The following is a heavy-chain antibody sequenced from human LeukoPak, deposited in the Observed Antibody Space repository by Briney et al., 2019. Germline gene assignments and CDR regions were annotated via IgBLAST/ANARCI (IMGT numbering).Heavy chain of an antibody. CDR2: INPNSGGT. Sequence: ASVKVSCKASGYTFTGYYMHWERQAPGQGLEWMGRINPNSGGTNYAQKFQGRVTMTRDTSISTAYMELSRLRSDDTAVYYCAAGRWLRFGGDLDYWGQGTLVTVSS. V-gene: IGHV1-2*06. CDR1: GYTFTGYY. J-gene: IGHJ4*02. D-gene: IGHD5-12*01. CDR3: AAGRWLRFGGDLDY.